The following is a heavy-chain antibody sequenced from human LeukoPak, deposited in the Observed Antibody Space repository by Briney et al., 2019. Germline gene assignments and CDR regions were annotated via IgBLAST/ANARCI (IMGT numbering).Heavy chain of an antibody. CDR3: ARAHLDIEAIWFGEPPGPDY. Sequence: GGSLRLSCAASGFTFSSYAMHWVRQAPGKGLEWVAVILYDGSNKYYADSVKGRFTISRDNSKNTLYLQMNSLRAEDTAVYYCARAHLDIEAIWFGEPPGPDYWGQGTLVTVSS. CDR2: ILYDGSNK. J-gene: IGHJ4*02. CDR1: GFTFSSYA. D-gene: IGHD3-10*01. V-gene: IGHV3-30-3*01.